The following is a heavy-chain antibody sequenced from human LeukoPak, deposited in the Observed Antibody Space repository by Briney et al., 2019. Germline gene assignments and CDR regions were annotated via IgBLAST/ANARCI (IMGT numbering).Heavy chain of an antibody. Sequence: AGGSLRLSCSASGFSFIRYSMDWVRQAPGQGLEYVSGISGNADCTFYARCVKGRFTISRDNFENTLYLQVDSLRPEDMGLFYCARRGTYSGEYDYWGQGTLVTVSA. CDR1: GFSFIRYS. J-gene: IGHJ4*02. D-gene: IGHD1-26*01. V-gene: IGHV3-64*01. CDR3: ARRGTYSGEYDY. CDR2: ISGNADCT.